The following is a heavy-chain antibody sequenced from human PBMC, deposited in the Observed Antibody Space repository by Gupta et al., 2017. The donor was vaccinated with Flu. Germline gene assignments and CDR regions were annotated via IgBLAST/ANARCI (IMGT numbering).Heavy chain of an antibody. D-gene: IGHD3-22*01. CDR3: ARGPNSGYSYLDT. J-gene: IGHJ5*02. CDR2: IKGDGSEI. V-gene: IGHV3-7*01. Sequence: WMNWVRQAPGKGPEWVANIKGDGSEINYVDSVKGRFTISRDNAKRSLYLQMSSLRVEDTAVYYCARGPNSGYSYLDTWGQGTLVTVSS. CDR1: W.